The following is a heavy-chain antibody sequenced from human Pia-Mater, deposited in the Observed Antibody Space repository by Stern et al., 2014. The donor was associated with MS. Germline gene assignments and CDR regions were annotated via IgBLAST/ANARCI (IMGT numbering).Heavy chain of an antibody. CDR3: ARAPDYGAYVDY. V-gene: IGHV4-31*03. CDR2: IYYSGST. CDR1: GGSISSGGYY. J-gene: IGHJ4*02. Sequence: QLQLQESGPGLVKPSQTLSLTCTVSGGSISSGGYYWIWIRQHPGKGLEWIGYIYYSGSTYYNPSLKSRVTISVDTSKNQFSLKLSSVTAADTAVYYCARAPDYGAYVDYWGQGTLVTVSS. D-gene: IGHD4-17*01.